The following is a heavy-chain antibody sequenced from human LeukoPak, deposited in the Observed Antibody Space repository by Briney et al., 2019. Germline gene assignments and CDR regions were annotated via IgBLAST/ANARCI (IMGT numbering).Heavy chain of an antibody. Sequence: GASVKVSCKVSGYIVTELSMHWVRQAPGKGLEWMGGPDPEDGETIYAQKFQGRVTMTEDTSTDTAYMELSSPRSEDTAVYYCARLGSSGWYDDYWGQGTLVTVSS. V-gene: IGHV1-24*01. CDR2: PDPEDGET. CDR1: GYIVTELS. CDR3: ARLGSSGWYDDY. J-gene: IGHJ4*02. D-gene: IGHD6-19*01.